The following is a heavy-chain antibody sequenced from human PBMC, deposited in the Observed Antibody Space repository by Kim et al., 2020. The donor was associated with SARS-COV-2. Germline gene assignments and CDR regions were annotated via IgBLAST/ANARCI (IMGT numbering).Heavy chain of an antibody. J-gene: IGHJ6*02. CDR1: GYTFTNYG. Sequence: ASVKVSCKASGYTFTNYGLTWVRQAPGKGLEYVGWISGYNGNTNYAQKVQGRVTLARDTSTTTAYMILDSLTFDDTAVYYCARDGRRNSKGLGMVVWGQGTTVIVSS. D-gene: IGHD3-3*01. CDR2: ISGYNGNT. V-gene: IGHV1-18*01. CDR3: ARDGRRNSKGLGMVV.